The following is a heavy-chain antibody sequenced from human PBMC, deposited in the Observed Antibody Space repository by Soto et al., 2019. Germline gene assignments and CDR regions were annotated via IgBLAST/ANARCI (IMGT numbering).Heavy chain of an antibody. J-gene: IGHJ6*02. V-gene: IGHV4-34*01. D-gene: IGHD3-3*01. CDR3: ARGGGGITIFGVVIKAPYGMDV. Sequence: LSLTCAVYGGSFSGYYWSWIRQPPGKGLEWIGEINHSGSTNYNPSLKSRVTISVDTSKNQFSLKLSSVTAADTAVYYCARGGGGITIFGVVIKAPYGMDVWGQGTTVTAP. CDR1: GGSFSGYY. CDR2: INHSGST.